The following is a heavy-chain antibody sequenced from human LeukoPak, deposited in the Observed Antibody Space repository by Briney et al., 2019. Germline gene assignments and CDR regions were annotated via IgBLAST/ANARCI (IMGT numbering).Heavy chain of an antibody. D-gene: IGHD2-21*01. CDR2: INPNSGGT. CDR1: GYAFTDYY. Sequence: GASVKVSCKTSGYAFTDYYLHWVRQAPGQGLEWMGWINPNSGGTSSAQKFQGRFPMTRDTSITTVYMEVAWLTSEDTAIYYCARADRLDGAPYLIGPWGQGTLVTVSS. CDR3: ARADRLDGAPYLIGP. V-gene: IGHV1-2*02. J-gene: IGHJ5*02.